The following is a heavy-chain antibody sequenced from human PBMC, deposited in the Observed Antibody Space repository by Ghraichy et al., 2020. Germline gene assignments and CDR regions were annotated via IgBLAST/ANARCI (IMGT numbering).Heavy chain of an antibody. CDR2: IKVDGSEK. CDR1: GLTFSSYW. Sequence: GGSLRLSCAASGLTFSSYWMSWVRQAPGKGLEWVANIKVDGSEKYYVDSVKGRFTISRDNAKNSLYLQMNSLRAEDTAVYYCAKTKYDVWGSYQLGSWGRGTLVTVSS. CDR3: AKTKYDVWGSYQLGS. D-gene: IGHD3-16*01. V-gene: IGHV3-7*01. J-gene: IGHJ5*02.